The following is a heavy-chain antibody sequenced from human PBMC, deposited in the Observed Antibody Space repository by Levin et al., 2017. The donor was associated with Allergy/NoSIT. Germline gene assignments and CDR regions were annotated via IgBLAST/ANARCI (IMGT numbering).Heavy chain of an antibody. J-gene: IGHJ4*02. V-gene: IGHV3-30-3*01. CDR1: GFTFSSYA. CDR3: ARAGVRVVVTASWYFDY. Sequence: GESLKISCAASGFTFSSYAMHWVRQAPGKGLEWVAVISYDGSNKYYADSVKGRFTISRDNSKNTLYLQMNSLRAEDTAVYYCARAGVRVVVTASWYFDYWGQGTLVTVSS. CDR2: ISYDGSNK. D-gene: IGHD2-21*02.